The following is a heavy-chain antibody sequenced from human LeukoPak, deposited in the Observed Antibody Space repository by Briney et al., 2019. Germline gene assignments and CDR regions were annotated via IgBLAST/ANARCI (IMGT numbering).Heavy chain of an antibody. CDR2: ISRGGPTV. J-gene: IGHJ4*02. CDR3: VRDPEALDY. V-gene: IGHV3-48*02. CDR1: GFTFSSYS. Sequence: GGSLRLSCAASGFTFSSYSMNWVRQAPGKGLEWVSYISRGGPTVHYADSVRGRFTISRDNAKNSLYLQMNSLRDEDTAVYYCVRDPEALDYWGQGALVTVSS.